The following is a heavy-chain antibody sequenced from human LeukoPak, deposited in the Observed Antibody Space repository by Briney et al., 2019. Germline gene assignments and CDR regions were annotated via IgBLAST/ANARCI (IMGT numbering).Heavy chain of an antibody. CDR1: GFTFSSYS. CDR3: ARDRRGYSSSSTIIDY. D-gene: IGHD6-6*01. J-gene: IGHJ4*02. V-gene: IGHV3-21*01. Sequence: GGSLRLSCAASGFTFSSYSMNWVRQAPGKGLQWFSCISSSSSYIYYADSVEGRFTSSRDNAKNSLSLQMNSLRAEDTAVYYCARDRRGYSSSSTIIDYWGQGTLVTVSS. CDR2: ISSSSSYI.